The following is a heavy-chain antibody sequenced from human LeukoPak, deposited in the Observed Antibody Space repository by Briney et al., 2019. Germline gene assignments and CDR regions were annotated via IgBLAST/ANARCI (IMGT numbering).Heavy chain of an antibody. V-gene: IGHV4-30-2*01. CDR2: IYHSGST. CDR3: ARAPPGGRLDY. CDR1: GGSISSGGYS. D-gene: IGHD2-15*01. J-gene: IGHJ4*02. Sequence: SQTLSLTCDVSGGSISSGGYSWSWIRQPPGKGLEGIGYIYHSGSTYYNPSLKGRVTISVDRSKNQFSLKLSSVTAADTAVYYCARAPPGGRLDYWGQGTLVTVSS.